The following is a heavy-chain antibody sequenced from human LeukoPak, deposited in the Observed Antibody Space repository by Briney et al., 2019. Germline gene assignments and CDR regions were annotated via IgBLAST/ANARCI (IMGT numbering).Heavy chain of an antibody. D-gene: IGHD6-13*01. V-gene: IGHV4-30-2*01. CDR1: GGSISSGGYS. Sequence: PSQTLSLTCAVSGGSISSGGYSWCWIRQPPGKGLEWIGYIYHSGSTYYNPSLKSRVTISVDRSKNQFSLKLSSVTAADTAVYYCASSIAAAGTGGFDPWGQGTLVTVSS. J-gene: IGHJ5*02. CDR2: IYHSGST. CDR3: ASSIAAAGTGGFDP.